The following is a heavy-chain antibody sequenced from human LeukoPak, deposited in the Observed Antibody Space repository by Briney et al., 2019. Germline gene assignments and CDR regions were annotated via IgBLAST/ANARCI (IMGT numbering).Heavy chain of an antibody. V-gene: IGHV4-30-4*01. CDR2: IYYSGST. Sequence: SETLSLTCTVSGGSISSGDYYCSWIRQPPGKGLEWIGYIYYSGSTYYNPSLKSRVTISGDTSKNQFSLELSSVTAADTAVYYCARRGYYYDRSGYYYFDYWGQGTLVTVSS. J-gene: IGHJ4*02. CDR3: ARRGYYYDRSGYYYFDY. CDR1: GGSISSGDYY. D-gene: IGHD3-22*01.